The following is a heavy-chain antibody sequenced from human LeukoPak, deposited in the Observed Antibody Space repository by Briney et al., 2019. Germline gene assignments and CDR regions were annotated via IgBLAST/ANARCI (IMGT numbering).Heavy chain of an antibody. V-gene: IGHV3-30*02. Sequence: GGSLRLSCAASGFTFSSYGMHWVRQAPGKGLEWVAFIRYDGIVKYYADSVEGRFTISRDKSKSTLYLQVNSLRAEDTAVYYCAKDPAAMENYFDYWGQGTLVTVSS. CDR2: IRYDGIVK. CDR3: AKDPAAMENYFDY. D-gene: IGHD2-2*01. CDR1: GFTFSSYG. J-gene: IGHJ4*02.